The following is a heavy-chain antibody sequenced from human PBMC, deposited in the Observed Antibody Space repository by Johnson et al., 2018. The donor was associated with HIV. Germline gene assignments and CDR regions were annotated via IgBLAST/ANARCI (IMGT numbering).Heavy chain of an antibody. V-gene: IGHV3-30-3*01. D-gene: IGHD4/OR15-4a*01. Sequence: VQLVESGGGVVQPGRSLRLSCAASGFTFSSYAMHWVRQAPGKGLEWVAVISYDGSNKYYADSVKGRFTISRDNSKNTLYLQMNSLRAEDTAVYYCARGGASDAFDIWGQGTMVTVSS. J-gene: IGHJ3*02. CDR2: ISYDGSNK. CDR1: GFTFSSYA. CDR3: ARGGASDAFDI.